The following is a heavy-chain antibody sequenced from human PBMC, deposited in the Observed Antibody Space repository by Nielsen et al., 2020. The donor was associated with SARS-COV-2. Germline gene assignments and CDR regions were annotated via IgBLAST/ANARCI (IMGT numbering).Heavy chain of an antibody. CDR2: DSASGGST. CDR1: GFTFNIYA. J-gene: IGHJ3*01. D-gene: IGHD3-10*01. Sequence: GGSLRLSCAASGFTFNIYAMAWVRRAPGRGLQWVTGDSASGGSTYYTDSVKGRFSISRDNSKNTLFLQMHILRVEDTALYYCAKDGVVRGDALDLWGQGTMVTVSS. CDR3: AKDGVVRGDALDL. V-gene: IGHV3-23*01.